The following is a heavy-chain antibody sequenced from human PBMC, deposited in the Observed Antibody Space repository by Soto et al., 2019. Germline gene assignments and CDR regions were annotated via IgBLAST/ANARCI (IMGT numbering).Heavy chain of an antibody. D-gene: IGHD3-22*01. Sequence: GGSLRLSCTASGFTFGDYAMSWFRQAPGKGLEWVGFIRSKAYGRTTEYAASVKGRFTISRDDSKSIAYLQMNSLKTEDTAVYYCTRFRPRAYDSSGYYFSWFDPWGQGTLVTVSS. V-gene: IGHV3-49*03. CDR3: TRFRPRAYDSSGYYFSWFDP. CDR1: GFTFGDYA. CDR2: IRSKAYGRTT. J-gene: IGHJ5*02.